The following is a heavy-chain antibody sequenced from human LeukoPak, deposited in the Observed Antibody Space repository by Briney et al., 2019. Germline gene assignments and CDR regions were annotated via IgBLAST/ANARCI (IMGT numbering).Heavy chain of an antibody. V-gene: IGHV3-33*06. J-gene: IGHJ4*02. D-gene: IGHD3-10*01. Sequence: PGRSLSLSCVASGFSFSSFAMHWVRQAPGKGLEWVAVIWYDGSNKYYADSVKGRSTISRDNSKNMVYLQMNSLRAEDTAVYYCAKGSGGYSGSGSPHFDSWGQGTLVAVSS. CDR1: GFSFSSFA. CDR3: AKGSGGYSGSGSPHFDS. CDR2: IWYDGSNK.